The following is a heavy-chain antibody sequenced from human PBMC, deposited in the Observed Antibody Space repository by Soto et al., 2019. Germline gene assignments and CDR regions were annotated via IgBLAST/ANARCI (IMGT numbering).Heavy chain of an antibody. Sequence: QLQLQESGPGLVKPSATLSLTCTVSGGSISSSSYYWGWLRQPPGQGLECLGTIYCLGKTYYTPSLMSRVTTSVDKSKIQFFLMMSSVTAADTAVYYCGRQLYDSSGYYFAYWGQGTLVTVSS. D-gene: IGHD3-22*01. J-gene: IGHJ4*02. CDR3: GRQLYDSSGYYFAY. CDR2: IYCLGKT. V-gene: IGHV4-39*01. CDR1: GGSISSSSYY.